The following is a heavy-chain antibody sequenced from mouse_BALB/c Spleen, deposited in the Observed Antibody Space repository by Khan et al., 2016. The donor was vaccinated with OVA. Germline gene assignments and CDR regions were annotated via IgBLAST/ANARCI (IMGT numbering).Heavy chain of an antibody. CDR2: ISTGGGNT. V-gene: IGHV5-12-2*01. D-gene: IGHD4-1*01. J-gene: IGHJ4*01. Sequence: EVELVESGGGLVQSGGSLKLSCAASGFTFSSYTMSWVRQTPEKRLEWVAYISTGGGNTYYPDTVKGRFPISRDHAKDTLYLQMSSLKSEDTALFYCERHTAIWEGGDAMDAWGQGTSVTGTS. CDR1: GFTFSSYT. CDR3: ERHTAIWEGGDAMDA.